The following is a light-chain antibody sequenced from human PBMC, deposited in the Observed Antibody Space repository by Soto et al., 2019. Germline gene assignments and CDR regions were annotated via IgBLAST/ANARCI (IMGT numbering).Light chain of an antibody. CDR2: GAS. CDR1: QSVSSSY. J-gene: IGKJ3*01. Sequence: EIVLTQSPGTLSLSPGERATLSCRASQSVSSSYLAWYQQKPGQTPRLLIYGASNRATGIPDRFSGSGSGTDFTLTINRLEPEDFAVYYCLQYDTSPFTFGPGTKVDIK. CDR3: LQYDTSPFT. V-gene: IGKV3-20*01.